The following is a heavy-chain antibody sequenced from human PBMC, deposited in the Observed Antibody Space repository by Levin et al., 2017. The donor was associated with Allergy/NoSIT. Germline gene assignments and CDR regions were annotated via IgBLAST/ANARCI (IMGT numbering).Heavy chain of an antibody. CDR2: IWYDGSNK. D-gene: IGHD2-15*01. V-gene: IGHV3-33*01. CDR1: GFTFSSYG. J-gene: IGHJ6*03. Sequence: GESLKISCAASGFTFSSYGMHWVRQAPGKGLEWVAVIWYDGSNKYYADSVKGRFTISRDNSKNTLYLQMNSLRAEDTAVYYCARVGCSGGSCYSGYYYMDVWGKGTTVTVSS. CDR3: ARVGCSGGSCYSGYYYMDV.